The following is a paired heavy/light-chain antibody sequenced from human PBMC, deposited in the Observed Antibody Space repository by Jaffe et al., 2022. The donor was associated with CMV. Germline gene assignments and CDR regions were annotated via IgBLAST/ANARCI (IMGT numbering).Light chain of an antibody. CDR3: NSYAGSNTVV. CDR2: EVS. CDR1: SSDVGGYNY. J-gene: IGLJ2*01. Sequence: QSALTQPPSASGSPGQSVTISCTGTSSDVGGYNYVSWYQQHPGKAPKLIIYEVSKRPSGVPDRFSGSKSGNTASLTVSGLQAEDEADYYCNSYAGSNTVVFGGGTKLTVL. V-gene: IGLV2-8*01.
Heavy chain of an antibody. CDR3: AKALARQGGFDY. Sequence: QVQLQESGPGLVKPSETLSLTCTVSGGSIGNSYWSWIRQPAGKGLEWIGRVYSSGSSNYNPSLKSRVTMSVDTSNNQFSLKLTSVTAADTAVYYCAKALARQGGFDYWGQGTLVTVSS. J-gene: IGHJ4*02. D-gene: IGHD1-1*01. CDR2: VYSSGSS. CDR1: GGSIGNSY. V-gene: IGHV4-4*07.